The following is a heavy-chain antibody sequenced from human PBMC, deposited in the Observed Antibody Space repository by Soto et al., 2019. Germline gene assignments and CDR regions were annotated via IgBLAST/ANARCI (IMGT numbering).Heavy chain of an antibody. V-gene: IGHV1-69*12. CDR2: TIPIFGTA. Sequence: QVQLVQSGAEVKKPGSSVKVSCKASGGTFSSYAISWVRQAPGQGLEWMGGTIPIFGTANNAQKVQGRVTITADERRSTGCMGLSTLGCEDTAVYYCARDIGASSGYYGGYYYGMDVWGQGTTVTVSS. CDR3: ARDIGASSGYYGGYYYGMDV. CDR1: GGTFSSYA. J-gene: IGHJ6*02. D-gene: IGHD3-22*01.